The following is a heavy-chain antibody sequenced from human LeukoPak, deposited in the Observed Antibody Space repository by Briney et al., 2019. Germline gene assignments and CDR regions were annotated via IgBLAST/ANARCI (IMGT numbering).Heavy chain of an antibody. CDR2: IIPIFGTA. V-gene: IGHV1-69*06. CDR3: ARHSSKVAPIDY. CDR1: GGTFSSYA. D-gene: IGHD2-15*01. Sequence: GSSVKVSCKASGGTFSSYAISWVRQAPGQGLEWMGGIIPIFGTANYAQKFQGRVTITADKPTSTAYMELSSLRSEDTAVYYCARHSSKVAPIDYWGQGTLVTVSS. J-gene: IGHJ4*02.